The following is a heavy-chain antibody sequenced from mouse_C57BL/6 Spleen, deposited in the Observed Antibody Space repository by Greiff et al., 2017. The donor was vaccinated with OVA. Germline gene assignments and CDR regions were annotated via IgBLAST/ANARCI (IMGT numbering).Heavy chain of an antibody. CDR3: ARASTMVTTDAMDD. Sequence: VQLQQPGAELVKPGASVKLSCKASGYTFTSYWMQWVKQRPGQGLEWIGEIDPSDSYTNYNQKFKGKATLTVDTSSSTAYMQLSSLTSEDSAVYYCARASTMVTTDAMDDWGQGTSVTVSS. CDR1: GYTFTSYW. CDR2: IDPSDSYT. J-gene: IGHJ4*01. D-gene: IGHD2-2*01. V-gene: IGHV1-50*01.